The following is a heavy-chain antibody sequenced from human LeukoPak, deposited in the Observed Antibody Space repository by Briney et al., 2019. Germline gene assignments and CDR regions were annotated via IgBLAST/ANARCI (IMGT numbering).Heavy chain of an antibody. CDR1: GYTFTGYY. CDR3: ARFLDSGDFSAYDTFHI. CDR2: IRTNRGET. V-gene: IGHV1-2*02. D-gene: IGHD1-26*01. Sequence: DSVKVSCKASGYTFTGYYLHWVRQAPGQGLEWMGWIRTNRGETNYAQKFQGRVTMTRDTSISTAYMELSRLRSDDTAVYYCARFLDSGDFSAYDTFHIWGQGTMVTV. J-gene: IGHJ3*02.